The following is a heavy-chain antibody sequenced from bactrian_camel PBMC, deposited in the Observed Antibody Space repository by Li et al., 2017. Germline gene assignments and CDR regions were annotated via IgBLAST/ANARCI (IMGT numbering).Heavy chain of an antibody. CDR1: EYTGSTYC. CDR3: AAVTEGRTVEGGVSLWTLFESGY. CDR2: IDSRGTT. V-gene: IGHV3S55*01. D-gene: IGHD3*01. J-gene: IGHJ4*01. Sequence: HVQLVESGGGSVQAGGSLRLSCAASEYTGSTYCMGWFRQGLGEEREGVARIDSRGTTEYVDSVKGRFTVFKGNAGKTLYLQMNSLRPEDTAMYYCAAVTEGRTVEGGVSLWTLFESGYWGQGTQVTVS.